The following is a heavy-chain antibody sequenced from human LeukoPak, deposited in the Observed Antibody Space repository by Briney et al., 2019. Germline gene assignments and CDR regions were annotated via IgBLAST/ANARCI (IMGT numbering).Heavy chain of an antibody. CDR2: IYSGGST. CDR3: ARSGMVRGVGMDV. CDR1: GFTVSSNY. J-gene: IGHJ6*02. D-gene: IGHD3-10*01. Sequence: PGGSLRLSCAASGFTVSSNYMTWVRQAPGKGLEWVSIIYSGGSTYYADSVKGRFTISRDNSKNTLYLQMNSLSAEDTAVYYCARSGMVRGVGMDVWGQGTTVTVSS. V-gene: IGHV3-53*01.